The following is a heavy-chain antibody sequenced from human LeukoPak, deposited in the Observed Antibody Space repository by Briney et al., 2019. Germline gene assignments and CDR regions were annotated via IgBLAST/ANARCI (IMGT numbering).Heavy chain of an antibody. J-gene: IGHJ4*02. CDR2: ISYDGSNK. CDR1: GFTFSSYG. CDR3: AKDQLERRKLYYFNY. D-gene: IGHD1-1*01. Sequence: GGSLRLSCAASGFTFSSYGMHWVRQAPGKGLEWVAVISYDGSNKYYADSVKGRFTISRDNSKNTLYLQMNSLRAENPAVYYCAKDQLERRKLYYFNYWGQGTLVTVSS. V-gene: IGHV3-30*18.